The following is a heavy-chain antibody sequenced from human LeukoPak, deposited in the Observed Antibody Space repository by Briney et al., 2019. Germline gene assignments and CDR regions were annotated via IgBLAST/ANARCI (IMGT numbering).Heavy chain of an antibody. V-gene: IGHV4-31*11. CDR3: ASLTDYYDSSGYSLDY. D-gene: IGHD3-22*01. J-gene: IGHJ4*02. Sequence: SETLSLTCAVSGGSISSGGYSWSWIRQPPGKGLEWIGYIYYSGSTYYNPSLKSRVTISVDTSKNQFSLKLSSVTAADTAVYYCASLTDYYDSSGYSLDYWGQGTLVTVSS. CDR2: IYYSGST. CDR1: GGSISSGGYS.